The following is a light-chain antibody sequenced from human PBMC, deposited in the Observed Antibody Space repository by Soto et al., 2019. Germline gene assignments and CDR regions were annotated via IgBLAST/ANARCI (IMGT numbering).Light chain of an antibody. CDR1: QNVNTW. CDR2: KAS. V-gene: IGKV1-5*03. J-gene: IGKJ2*01. CDR3: QQYNTLPPYT. Sequence: DIQMTQSPSPLSASVGDRVTITCRASQNVNTWLAWYQQKPGKAPKVLIYKASSLQSGAPSRFSGSGSGTEFTLTISSLQPDDFATYYCQQYNTLPPYTFGQGTKVEIK.